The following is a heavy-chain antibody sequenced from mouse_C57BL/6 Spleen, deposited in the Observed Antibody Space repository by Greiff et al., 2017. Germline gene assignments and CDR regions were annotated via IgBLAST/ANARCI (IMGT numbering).Heavy chain of an antibody. Sequence: QVQLQQPGAELVRPGSSVKLSCKASGYTFTSYWMHWVKQRPIQGLEWIGNIDPSDSETHYNQKFKDKATLTVDKSSSTAYMQLSGLTSEDSAVYYCATITTVVEDYFDYWGQGTTLTVSS. J-gene: IGHJ2*01. V-gene: IGHV1-52*01. D-gene: IGHD1-1*01. CDR3: ATITTVVEDYFDY. CDR2: IDPSDSET. CDR1: GYTFTSYW.